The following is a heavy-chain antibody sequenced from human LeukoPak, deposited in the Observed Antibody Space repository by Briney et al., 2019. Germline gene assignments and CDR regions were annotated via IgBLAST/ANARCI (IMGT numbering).Heavy chain of an antibody. D-gene: IGHD6-13*01. CDR1: GGSISRSKW. J-gene: IGHJ4*02. CDR3: ARAGTIAAAGNFDY. V-gene: IGHV4-4*02. Sequence: PSETLSLTCAVSGGSISRSKWWSLVRQPPGKGLECIGEMYHSGSTNYNPSLKGRVTISVDKSKNLFSLKLSSVTAADTAVYYCARAGTIAAAGNFDYWGQGTLVTVSS. CDR2: MYHSGST.